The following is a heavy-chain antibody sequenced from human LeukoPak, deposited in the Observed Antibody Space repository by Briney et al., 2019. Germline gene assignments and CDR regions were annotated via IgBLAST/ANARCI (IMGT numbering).Heavy chain of an antibody. CDR2: IYHSGST. J-gene: IGHJ4*02. Sequence: SETLSLTCTVSSYSISSGYYWGWIRQPPGKGLEWIGSIYHSGSTYYNPSLKSRVTISVDTSKNQFSLKLSSVTAADTAVYYCARGTRHFDYWGQGTLVTVSS. V-gene: IGHV4-38-2*02. D-gene: IGHD1-14*01. CDR3: ARGTRHFDY. CDR1: SYSISSGYY.